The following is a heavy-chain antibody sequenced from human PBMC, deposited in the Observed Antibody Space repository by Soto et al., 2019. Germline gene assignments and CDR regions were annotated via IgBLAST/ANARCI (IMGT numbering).Heavy chain of an antibody. CDR3: AREVQVHTPAFVY. Sequence: QVQLVQSGAEMKKPGSSVKVSCQSSGGTFNTYAMNWVRQAPGQGPEWMGDISPMFGAANYAPKFQGRVTITAEESTGTSYMQLSSLTSEDTALYFCAREVQVHTPAFVYWGQGTLVTVS. J-gene: IGHJ4*02. CDR2: ISPMFGAA. D-gene: IGHD3-10*01. V-gene: IGHV1-69*01. CDR1: GGTFNTYA.